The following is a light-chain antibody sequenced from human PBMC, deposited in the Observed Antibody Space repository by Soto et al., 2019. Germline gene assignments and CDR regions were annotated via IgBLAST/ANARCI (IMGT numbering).Light chain of an antibody. J-gene: IGLJ1*01. CDR1: TSNFVGDKY. CDR2: DVS. CDR3: CSYVGNYIYV. Sequence: QSAPTQPRSVSGSPGQSVTISCTGTTSNFVGDKYVAWYQQHPGKAPRLMIYDVSKRPSGVPDRFSGSKSGNTASLTISGLQAEDEADYYCCSYVGNYIYVFGTGTKVTVL. V-gene: IGLV2-11*01.